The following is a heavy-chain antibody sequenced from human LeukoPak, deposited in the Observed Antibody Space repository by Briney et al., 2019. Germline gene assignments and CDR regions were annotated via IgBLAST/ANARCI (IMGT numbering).Heavy chain of an antibody. J-gene: IGHJ6*02. D-gene: IGHD5-24*01. V-gene: IGHV3-21*04. CDR1: GFSFSILN. CDR3: AKRNGPRGYYGMDV. CDR2: ISGRSSFI. Sequence: GGSLRLSCAASGFSFSILNMNWVRQAPGKGLEWVSSISGRSSFIWYADSVKGRFTISRDNAKNSLYLQMNSLRAEDTAVYYCAKRNGPRGYYGMDVWGQGTTVTVSS.